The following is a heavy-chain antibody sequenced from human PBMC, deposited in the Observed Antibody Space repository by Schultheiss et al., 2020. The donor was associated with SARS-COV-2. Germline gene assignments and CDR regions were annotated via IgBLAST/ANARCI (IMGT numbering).Heavy chain of an antibody. D-gene: IGHD3-22*01. Sequence: SETLSLTCTVSGGSISSYYWSWIRQPPGKGLEWIGEINHSGSTNYNPSLKSRVTISVDTSKNQFSLKLSSVTAADTAVYYCARDTDSSGYSYFDYWGQGTLVTVSS. V-gene: IGHV4-34*01. CDR3: ARDTDSSGYSYFDY. CDR1: GGSISSYY. CDR2: INHSGST. J-gene: IGHJ4*02.